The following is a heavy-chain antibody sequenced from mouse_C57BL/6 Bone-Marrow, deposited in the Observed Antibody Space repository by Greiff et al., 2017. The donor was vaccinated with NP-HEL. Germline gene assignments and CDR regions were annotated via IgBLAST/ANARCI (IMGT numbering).Heavy chain of an antibody. CDR1: GFTFSSYA. J-gene: IGHJ4*01. Sequence: EVQGVESGGGLVKPGGSLKLSCAASGFTFSSYAMSWVRQTPEKRLEWVATISDGGSYTYYPDNVKGRFTISRDNAKNNLYLQMSHLKSEDTAMYYCARDLLWYAMDYWGQGTSVTVSS. CDR2: ISDGGSYT. D-gene: IGHD2-1*01. CDR3: ARDLLWYAMDY. V-gene: IGHV5-4*01.